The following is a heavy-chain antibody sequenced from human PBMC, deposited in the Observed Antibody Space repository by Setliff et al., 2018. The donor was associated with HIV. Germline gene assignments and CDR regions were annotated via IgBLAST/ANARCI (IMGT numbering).Heavy chain of an antibody. J-gene: IGHJ4*02. CDR1: GGSISSYY. CDR2: IYTSGST. CDR3: ARSHSSGWEVGYYFDY. Sequence: PSETLSLTCTVSGGSISSYYWSWIRQPAGKGLEWIGRIYTSGSTNYNPSLKSRVTMSVDTPKNQFSLKLSSVTAADTAVYHCARSHSSGWEVGYYFDYWGQGTLVTVSS. D-gene: IGHD6-19*01. V-gene: IGHV4-4*07.